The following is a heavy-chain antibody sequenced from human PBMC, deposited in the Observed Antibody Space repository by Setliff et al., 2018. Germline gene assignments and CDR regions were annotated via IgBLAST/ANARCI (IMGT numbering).Heavy chain of an antibody. CDR3: ASRTTGPGGWFDF. Sequence: SETLSLTCTVSGGSISSGTNYWSWIRQPAGRGLEWIGHIDPSGNTNYNPSLKSRVTISIDTSKNQFSLNLNSVTAADTAVYYCASRTTGPGGWFDFWGQGSLVTVSS. CDR2: IDPSGNT. CDR1: GGSISSGTNY. J-gene: IGHJ5*01. V-gene: IGHV4-61*09. D-gene: IGHD1-1*01.